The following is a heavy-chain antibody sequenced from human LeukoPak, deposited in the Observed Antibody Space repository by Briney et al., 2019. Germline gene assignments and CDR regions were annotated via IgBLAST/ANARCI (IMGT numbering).Heavy chain of an antibody. J-gene: IGHJ4*02. CDR3: ARGYVYRY. D-gene: IGHD3-16*01. V-gene: IGHV4-34*01. CDR2: INHSGST. Sequence: GSLRLSCAASGFTFSADSMSWVRQAPGKGLEWIGEINHSGSTNYNPSLKSRVTISVDTSKNQFSPKLSSVTAADTAVYYCARGYVYRYWGQGTLVTVSS. CDR1: GFTFSADS.